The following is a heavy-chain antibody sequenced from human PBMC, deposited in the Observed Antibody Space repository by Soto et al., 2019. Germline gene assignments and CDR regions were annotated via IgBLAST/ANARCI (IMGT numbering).Heavy chain of an antibody. CDR1: GYSFTSYW. Sequence: PGESLKISXKGSGYSFTSYWISWVRQMPGKGQEWMGRIDPSDSYTNYSPSFQGHVTISADKSISTAYLQWSSLKASDTAMYYRAIFIVVRGVISYHYSGMEFRAKGTTVLLPS. V-gene: IGHV5-10-1*01. D-gene: IGHD2-21*01. CDR3: AIFIVVRGVISYHYSGMEF. J-gene: IGHJ6*04. CDR2: IDPSDSYT.